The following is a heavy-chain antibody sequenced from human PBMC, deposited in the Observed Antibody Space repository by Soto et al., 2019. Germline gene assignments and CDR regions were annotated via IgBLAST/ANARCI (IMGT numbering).Heavy chain of an antibody. V-gene: IGHV5-51*01. CDR3: ARHLGIAPFDY. CDR2: IFPGDPDI. J-gene: IGHJ4*01. CDR1: GYTFTNYC. Sequence: GESLKISCKASGYTFTNYCIAWVRQMPGKGLEWMGIIFPGDPDIRYSRSFQGQVTISADNSINTAYLQWSSLKASDTAMYYCARHLGIAPFDYWGHGTLVTVSS. D-gene: IGHD6-13*01.